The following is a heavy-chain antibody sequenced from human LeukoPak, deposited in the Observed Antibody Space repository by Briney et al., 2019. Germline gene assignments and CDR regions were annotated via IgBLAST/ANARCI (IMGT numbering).Heavy chain of an antibody. Sequence: SETLSLTCTVSGGSISSYYWSWIRQPPGKGLEWIGYIYYSGSTYYNPSLKSRVTISVDTSKNQFSLKLSSVTAADTAVYYCARMGDIVVVPAAYNWFDPWGQGTLVTVSS. D-gene: IGHD2-2*01. V-gene: IGHV4-59*08. CDR2: IYYSGST. CDR1: GGSISSYY. CDR3: ARMGDIVVVPAAYNWFDP. J-gene: IGHJ5*02.